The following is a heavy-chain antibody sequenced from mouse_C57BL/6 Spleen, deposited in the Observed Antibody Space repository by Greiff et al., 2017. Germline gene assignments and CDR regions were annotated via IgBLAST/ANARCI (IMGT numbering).Heavy chain of an antibody. V-gene: IGHV10-1*01. D-gene: IGHD2-4*01. CDR3: VRHEGLRRSAFAY. CDR1: GFSFTTYA. Sequence: EVNVVESGGGLVQPKGSLKLSCAASGFSFTTYAMNWVRQAPGKGLEWVARIRSKSNNYATYYADSVKDRFTISRDDSESMLYLQMNNLKTEDTAMYYCVRHEGLRRSAFAYWGQGTLVTVSA. CDR2: IRSKSNNYAT. J-gene: IGHJ3*01.